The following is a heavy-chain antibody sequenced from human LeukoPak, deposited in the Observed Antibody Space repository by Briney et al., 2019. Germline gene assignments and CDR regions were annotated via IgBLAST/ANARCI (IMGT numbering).Heavy chain of an antibody. J-gene: IGHJ4*02. D-gene: IGHD6-19*01. CDR3: ASDRGWYRSPTDY. V-gene: IGHV3-48*01. CDR2: ISSSSSTI. CDR1: GFTFSSYS. Sequence: GGSLRLSCAASGFTFSSYSMNWLRQAPGKGLEWVSYISSSSSTIYYADSVKGRFTISRDNAKNSLYLQMNSLRAEDTAVYYCASDRGWYRSPTDYWGQGTLVTVSS.